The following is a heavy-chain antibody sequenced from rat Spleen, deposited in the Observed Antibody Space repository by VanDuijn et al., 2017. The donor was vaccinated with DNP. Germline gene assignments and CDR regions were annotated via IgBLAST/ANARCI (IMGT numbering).Heavy chain of an antibody. D-gene: IGHD1-5*01. CDR3: ATGLNNIGTTEDY. Sequence: EVQLVETGGGLVEPGRSLKLSCAASGFTFSNYVMDWVRQAPEKGLEWVASISTGGGNTYYPDSVKGRFTISRDNAKSTLYLQMDSLRSEDTATYYCATGLNNIGTTEDYWGQGVMVTVSS. CDR2: ISTGGGNT. V-gene: IGHV5-25*01. J-gene: IGHJ2*01. CDR1: GFTFSNYV.